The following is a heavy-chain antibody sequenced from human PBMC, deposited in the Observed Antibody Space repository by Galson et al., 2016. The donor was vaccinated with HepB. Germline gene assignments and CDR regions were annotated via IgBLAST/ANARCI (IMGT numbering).Heavy chain of an antibody. D-gene: IGHD1-1*01. J-gene: IGHJ4*02. CDR3: AHSKRLGVFTLFDS. CDR2: VYSNDDK. Sequence: PALVKPTQTLTLTCTLSGVSLNNNAMAVGWIRQPPGKALEWLALVYSNDDKRYSPSLRSRLTNPRDTSKNQVVLTMTNLDPLDTATYFCAHSKRLGVFTLFDSWGQGTLVTVSS. V-gene: IGHV2-5*01. CDR1: GVSLNNNAMA.